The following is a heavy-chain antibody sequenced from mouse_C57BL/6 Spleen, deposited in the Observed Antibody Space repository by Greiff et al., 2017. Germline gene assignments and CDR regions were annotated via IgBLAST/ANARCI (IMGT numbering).Heavy chain of an antibody. D-gene: IGHD1-1*01. Sequence: VQLQQSGPELVKPGASVKMSCKASGYTFTDYNMHWVKQSHGKSLEWIGYINPNNGGTSYNQKFKGKATLTVNKSSSTAYMGLRSLTSEDSAVYYCARSGCGSTYWYFDVWGTGTTVTVSS. J-gene: IGHJ1*03. V-gene: IGHV1-22*01. CDR1: GYTFTDYN. CDR3: ARSGCGSTYWYFDV. CDR2: INPNNGGT.